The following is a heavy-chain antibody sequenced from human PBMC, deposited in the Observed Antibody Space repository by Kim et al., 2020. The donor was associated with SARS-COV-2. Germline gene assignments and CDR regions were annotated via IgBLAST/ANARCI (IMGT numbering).Heavy chain of an antibody. CDR1: GFTFSNYW. J-gene: IGHJ4*02. V-gene: IGHV3-7*03. CDR2: IKQDGSER. Sequence: GGSLRLSCAASGFTFSNYWMSWVRQAPGKGLEWVANIKQDGSERFYVDSVKGLFTISRDNAKNSLYLQMNSLRAEDTAVYYCARDRSGWSYWGQGTLVTVSS. D-gene: IGHD6-19*01. CDR3: ARDRSGWSY.